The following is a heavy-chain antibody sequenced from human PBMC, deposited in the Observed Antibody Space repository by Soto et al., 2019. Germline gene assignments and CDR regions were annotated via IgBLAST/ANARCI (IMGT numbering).Heavy chain of an antibody. V-gene: IGHV1-69*13. J-gene: IGHJ6*02. CDR3: ASSGYCSGGSCSYPQYYYYGMDV. CDR1: GGTFSSYA. Sequence: SAKVSCKASGGTFSSYAISWVRQAPGQGLEWMGGIIPIFGTANYAQKFQGRVTITADESTSTAYMELSSLRSEDTAVYYCASSGYCSGGSCSYPQYYYYGMDVWGQGTTVTVSS. D-gene: IGHD2-15*01. CDR2: IIPIFGTA.